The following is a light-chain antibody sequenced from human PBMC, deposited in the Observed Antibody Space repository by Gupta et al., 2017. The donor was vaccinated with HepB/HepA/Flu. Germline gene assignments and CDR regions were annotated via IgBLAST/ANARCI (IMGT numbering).Light chain of an antibody. Sequence: QSALTQPASVSGSPGQSITISCTGTSSDIGTHNYASWYQQNPGKAPKLIIHDVSDRPSGVSNRFSGSKSGNTASLTISGLQAEDEAYYYCCSSSSSSTLYVFGTGTEVTVL. CDR3: CSSSSSSTLYV. J-gene: IGLJ1*01. V-gene: IGLV2-14*01. CDR1: SSDIGTHNY. CDR2: DVS.